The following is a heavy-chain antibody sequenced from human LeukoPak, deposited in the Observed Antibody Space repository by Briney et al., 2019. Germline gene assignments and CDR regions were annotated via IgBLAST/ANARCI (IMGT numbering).Heavy chain of an antibody. CDR1: GDFISSGNYY. J-gene: IGHJ4*02. V-gene: IGHV4-61*02. Sequence: SQTLSLTCTVYGDFISSGNYYWTWIRQPAGEGLEWIGRFSTSGSTYYNPSLKSRVTISVDTSKNQFSLKLSSVTAADTAVYYCASLYTHDYVWGSYLFYFDYWGQGTLVTVSS. CDR3: ASLYTHDYVWGSYLFYFDY. D-gene: IGHD3-16*01. CDR2: FSTSGST.